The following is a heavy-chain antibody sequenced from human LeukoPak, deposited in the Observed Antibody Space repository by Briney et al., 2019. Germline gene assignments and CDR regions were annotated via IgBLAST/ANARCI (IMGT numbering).Heavy chain of an antibody. CDR3: AYYYDSSGYSP. CDR2: ISSSSSYI. V-gene: IGHV3-21*01. J-gene: IGHJ5*02. CDR1: GFTFISNS. Sequence: GGSLRLSCAASGFTFISNSMNWVRQAPGKGLEWVSSISSSSSYIYYADSVKGRFTISRDNAKNSLYLQMNSLRAEDTAVYYCAYYYDSSGYSPWGQGTLVTVSS. D-gene: IGHD3-22*01.